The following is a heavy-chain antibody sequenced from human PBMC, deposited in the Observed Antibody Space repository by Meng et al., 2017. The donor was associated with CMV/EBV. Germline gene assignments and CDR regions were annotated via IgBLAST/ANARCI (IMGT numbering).Heavy chain of an antibody. CDR3: ARENCSGGSCYDPLSSYYYYGMDV. CDR2: IIPIFGTA. D-gene: IGHD2-15*01. Sequence: SVKVSCKASGGTFSSYAISWVRQAPGQGLEWMGGIIPIFGTANYAQKFQGRVTITTDESTSTAYMELSSLRSEDTAVYCCARENCSGGSCYDPLSSYYYYGMDVWGQGTTVTVSS. V-gene: IGHV1-69*05. CDR1: GGTFSSYA. J-gene: IGHJ6*02.